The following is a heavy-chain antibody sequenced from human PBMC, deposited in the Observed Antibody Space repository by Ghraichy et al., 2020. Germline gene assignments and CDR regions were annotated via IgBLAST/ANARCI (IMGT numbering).Heavy chain of an antibody. CDR3: AMEYHYDSSGFALDI. D-gene: IGHD3-22*01. CDR2: ISTDGAST. Sequence: GGSLRLTCSASGFTFSSFSMHWVRQAPGRGLDYVSVISTDGASTYYADSVKGRFTIFRDDSKSTVHLQMTDLRVEDTGVYYCAMEYHYDSSGFALDIWGQGTMVTVSS. J-gene: IGHJ3*02. V-gene: IGHV3-64D*06. CDR1: GFTFSSFS.